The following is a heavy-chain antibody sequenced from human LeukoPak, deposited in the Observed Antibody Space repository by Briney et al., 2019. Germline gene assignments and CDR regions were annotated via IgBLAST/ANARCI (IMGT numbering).Heavy chain of an antibody. CDR1: GYTFTSYA. D-gene: IGHD4-17*01. V-gene: IGHV1-3*01. CDR3: ARGTVTSLGPLLDYYYGMDV. CDR2: INAGNGNT. Sequence: GASVKVSCKASGYTFTSYAMHWVRQAPGQRLEWMGWINAGNGNTKYSQKFQGRVTITRDTSASTAYMELSSLRSEDTAVYYCARGTVTSLGPLLDYYYGMDVWGQGTTVTVSS. J-gene: IGHJ6*02.